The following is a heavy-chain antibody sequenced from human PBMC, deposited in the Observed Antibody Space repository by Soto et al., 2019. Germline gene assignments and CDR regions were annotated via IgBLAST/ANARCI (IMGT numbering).Heavy chain of an antibody. CDR2: VSGYNYNT. J-gene: IGHJ4*02. V-gene: IGHV1-18*01. D-gene: IGHD6-13*01. Sequence: GASVKVSCKASGYSFRSYGINWVRQAPGQGLEWIGWVSGYNYNTKYAQKLQGRITVTTDTSTNTAYMELRSLRSDDTAVYYCARARSGSWLLLLFDSWGQGTPVTVLL. CDR3: ARARSGSWLLLLFDS. CDR1: GYSFRSYG.